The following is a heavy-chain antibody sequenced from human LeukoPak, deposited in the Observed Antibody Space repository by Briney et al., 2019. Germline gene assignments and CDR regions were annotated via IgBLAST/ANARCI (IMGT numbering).Heavy chain of an antibody. CDR2: ISSSSSYI. CDR3: ARENYYDSSGYCGY. Sequence: GGSLRLSCAASGFTVSSNYMNWVRQAPGKGLEWVSSISSSSSYIYYADSVKGRFTISRDNAKNSLYLQMNSLRAEDTAVYYCARENYYDSSGYCGYWGQGTLVTVSS. D-gene: IGHD3-22*01. V-gene: IGHV3-21*01. J-gene: IGHJ4*02. CDR1: GFTVSSNY.